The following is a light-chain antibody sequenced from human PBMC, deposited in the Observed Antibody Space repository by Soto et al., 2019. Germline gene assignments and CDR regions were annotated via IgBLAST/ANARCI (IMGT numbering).Light chain of an antibody. CDR1: QSVSNN. J-gene: IGKJ1*01. CDR3: QQYGSSGT. V-gene: IGKV3D-15*01. CDR2: GAS. Sequence: EIVMTQSLATLSVSPGERATLSCRASQSVSNNLAWYQQTPGQAPRLLIYGASTRATGIPARFSGSGSETEFTLTISSLQSEDFAIYYCQQYGSSGTFGQGTKGDIK.